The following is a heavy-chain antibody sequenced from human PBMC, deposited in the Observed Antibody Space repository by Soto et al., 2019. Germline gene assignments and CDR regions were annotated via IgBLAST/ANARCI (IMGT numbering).Heavy chain of an antibody. Sequence: QVQLQESGPGLVEPSETLSLTCSVSGDSISSSYWSWIRQPPGKGLEWIGYIYYSGSTNYNPSLSSRVTISLDASKNQFSLKVSSVTAADTAVYYCARGYGGFDPWGQGTLVTVSS. D-gene: IGHD4-17*01. CDR3: ARGYGGFDP. J-gene: IGHJ5*02. CDR1: GDSISSSY. V-gene: IGHV4-59*01. CDR2: IYYSGST.